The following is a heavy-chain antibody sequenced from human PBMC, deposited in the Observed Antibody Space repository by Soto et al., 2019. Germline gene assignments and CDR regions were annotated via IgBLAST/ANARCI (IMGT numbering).Heavy chain of an antibody. CDR1: GFTFGDYA. CDR3: TRGKGYCSSTSCRVSWFDP. D-gene: IGHD2-2*01. Sequence: GSLRLSCTASGFTFGDYAMSWFRQAPGKGLEWVGFIRSKAYGGTTEYAASVKGRFTISRDDSKSIAYLQMNSLKTEDTAVYYCTRGKGYCSSTSCRVSWFDPWGQGTLVTVSS. CDR2: IRSKAYGGTT. J-gene: IGHJ5*02. V-gene: IGHV3-49*03.